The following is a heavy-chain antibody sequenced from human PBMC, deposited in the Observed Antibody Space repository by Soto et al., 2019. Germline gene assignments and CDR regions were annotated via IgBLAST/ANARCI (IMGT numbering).Heavy chain of an antibody. J-gene: IGHJ3*02. CDR2: ISSSSSYT. V-gene: IGHV3-21*05. Sequence: PGGSLRLSCAASGFTFSSYSMNWVRQAPGKGLEWVSYISSSSSYTNYADSVKGRFTISRDNAKNSLYLQMNSLRAEDTAVYYCARDFSRDGYNPDAFDIWGQGTMVTVSS. CDR1: GFTFSSYS. D-gene: IGHD5-12*01. CDR3: ARDFSRDGYNPDAFDI.